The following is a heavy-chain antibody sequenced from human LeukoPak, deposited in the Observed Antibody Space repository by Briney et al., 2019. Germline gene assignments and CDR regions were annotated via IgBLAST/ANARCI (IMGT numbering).Heavy chain of an antibody. V-gene: IGHV4-61*02. D-gene: IGHD3-10*01. CDR2: IYTSGST. J-gene: IGHJ4*02. CDR1: GGSISSGGYY. CDR3: AREGSLLWFGELPYYFDY. Sequence: SETLSLTCTVSGGSISSGGYYWSWIRQPAGKGLEWIGRIYTSGSTNYNPSLKSRVTISVDTSKNQFSLKLSSVTAADTAVYYCAREGSLLWFGELPYYFDYWGQGTLVTVSS.